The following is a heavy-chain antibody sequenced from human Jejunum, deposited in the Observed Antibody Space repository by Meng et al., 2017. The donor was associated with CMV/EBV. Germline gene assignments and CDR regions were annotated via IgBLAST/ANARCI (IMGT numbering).Heavy chain of an antibody. J-gene: IGHJ4*02. CDR2: ISASSSYI. V-gene: IGHV3-21*01. CDR1: FTFSSYA. D-gene: IGHD5-18*01. CDR3: ARAIGYTYGRPYFDY. Sequence: FTFSSYAMNWVRQAPGKGLEWVSSISASSSYIYYADSMKGRFTISRDNAKNSLYLQMNSLRAEDTAVYYCARAIGYTYGRPYFDYWGQGTLGTVSS.